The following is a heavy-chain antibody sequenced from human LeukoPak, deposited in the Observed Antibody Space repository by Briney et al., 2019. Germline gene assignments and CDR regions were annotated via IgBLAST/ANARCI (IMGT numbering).Heavy chain of an antibody. CDR3: AGVNLYYNYMDV. CDR2: IRVDNGDT. CDR1: GYTFTRSD. V-gene: IGHV1-18*01. D-gene: IGHD1-14*01. J-gene: IGHJ6*03. Sequence: ASVTVSCTASGYTFTRSDISWVRQAPGQGLQWMGWIRVDNGDTDYAQTLQGRVTITTDTSSTTIYMELRSLRSDDTAVYYCAGVNLYYNYMDVWGKGTTVTVSS.